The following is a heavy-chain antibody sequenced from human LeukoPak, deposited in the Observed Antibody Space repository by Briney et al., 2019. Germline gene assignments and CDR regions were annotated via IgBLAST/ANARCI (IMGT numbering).Heavy chain of an antibody. J-gene: IGHJ3*02. CDR2: ISYDGSNK. D-gene: IGHD3-22*01. CDR1: GFTFSSYC. CDR3: AKDSSGYYSAFDI. V-gene: IGHV3-30*18. Sequence: GGSLSLSCAASGFTFSSYCMHWVRQAPGKGREWVAVISYDGSNKYYADSVKGRFTISRDNSKNTLYQQMNRMRADDTAVYCCAKDSSGYYSAFDIWGQGTMVTVSS.